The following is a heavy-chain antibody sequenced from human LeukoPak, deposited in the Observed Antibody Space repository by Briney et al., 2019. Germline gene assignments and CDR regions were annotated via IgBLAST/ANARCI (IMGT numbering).Heavy chain of an antibody. CDR2: IYYSGST. D-gene: IGHD3-22*01. CDR1: GGSISSYY. J-gene: IGHJ3*02. V-gene: IGHV4-59*01. Sequence: SETLSLTCTVSGGSISSYYWSWFRQPPGKGLEWIGYIYYSGSTNYNPSLKSRVTISVDTSKNQFSLKLSSVTAADTAVYYCARDSYYYDSSGYYAFDIWGQGTMVTVSS. CDR3: ARDSYYYDSSGYYAFDI.